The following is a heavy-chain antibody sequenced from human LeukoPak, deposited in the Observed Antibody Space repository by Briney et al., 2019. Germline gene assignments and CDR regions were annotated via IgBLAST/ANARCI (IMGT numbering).Heavy chain of an antibody. J-gene: IGHJ4*02. CDR1: GFTFNRFY. V-gene: IGHV3-64D*06. Sequence: PGGSLRLSCSASGFTFNRFYLHWVRQAPGKGLEFVSHISSNGATTYYADSVKGRFTISRDNSKNTLYLQMSSLRADDTAVYYCVKDRSIAAPNNGFFDSWGQGAQVTVSS. D-gene: IGHD6-6*01. CDR2: ISSNGATT. CDR3: VKDRSIAAPNNGFFDS.